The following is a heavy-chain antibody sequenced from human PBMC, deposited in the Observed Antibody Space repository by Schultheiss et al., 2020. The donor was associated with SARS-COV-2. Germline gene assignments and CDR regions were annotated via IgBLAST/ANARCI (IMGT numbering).Heavy chain of an antibody. Sequence: SETLSLTCTVSGGSISSGSYYWSWIRQPPGKGLEWIGEINHSGSTYYNPSLKSRVTISVDTSKNQFSLKLSSVTAADTSVYYCAREGGYFDWLLEDNWGQGTLVTVSS. V-gene: IGHV4-39*02. J-gene: IGHJ4*02. CDR1: GGSISSGSYY. CDR3: AREGGYFDWLLEDN. CDR2: INHSGST. D-gene: IGHD3-9*01.